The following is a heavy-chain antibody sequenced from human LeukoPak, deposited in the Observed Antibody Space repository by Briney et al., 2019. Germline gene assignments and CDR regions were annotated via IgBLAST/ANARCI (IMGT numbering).Heavy chain of an antibody. D-gene: IGHD5-24*01. V-gene: IGHV3-30*03. J-gene: IGHJ3*02. CDR2: ISYDGSNK. CDR3: ARAYWDGNNWDAFDI. CDR1: GFTFSGNG. Sequence: TGRSLRLSCAASGFTFSGNGMHWVRQAPGKGLEWVAVISYDGSNKYYADSVKGRFTISRDNSKNTLYLQMNSLRAEDTAVYYCARAYWDGNNWDAFDIWGQGTMVTVSS.